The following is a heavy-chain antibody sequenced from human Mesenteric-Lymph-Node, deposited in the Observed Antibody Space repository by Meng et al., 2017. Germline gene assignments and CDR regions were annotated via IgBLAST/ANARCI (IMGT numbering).Heavy chain of an antibody. Sequence: SLKISCAASGFNFNIHWMHWVRQAPGKGLEWVSGISWNSGSIGYADSVKGRFTISRDNAKNSLYLQMNSLRAEDMALYYCAKDSSGYYGGYFDYWGQGTLVTVSS. V-gene: IGHV3-9*03. J-gene: IGHJ4*02. CDR3: AKDSSGYYGGYFDY. CDR1: GFNFNIHW. D-gene: IGHD3-22*01. CDR2: ISWNSGSI.